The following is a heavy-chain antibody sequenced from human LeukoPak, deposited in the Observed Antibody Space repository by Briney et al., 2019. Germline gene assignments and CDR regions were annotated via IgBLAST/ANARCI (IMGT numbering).Heavy chain of an antibody. Sequence: GGSLRLSCAASGFTFSSYAMHWVRQAPGKGLEWVAVISYDGSNKYYADSVKGRFTISRDNSKNTLYLQMNSLRAEDTAVYYCAREVAAAGQYYFDYWGQGTLVTVSS. V-gene: IGHV3-30*04. CDR3: AREVAAAGQYYFDY. D-gene: IGHD6-13*01. CDR2: ISYDGSNK. CDR1: GFTFSSYA. J-gene: IGHJ4*02.